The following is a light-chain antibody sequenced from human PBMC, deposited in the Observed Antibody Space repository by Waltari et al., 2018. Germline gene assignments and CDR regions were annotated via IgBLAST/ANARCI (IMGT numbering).Light chain of an antibody. V-gene: IGKV3-15*01. CDR2: DAS. CDR3: QQYDKWPLT. J-gene: IGKJ4*01. CDR1: QSISSY. Sequence: IVMTQSPATLSVSPGERVTLSCRASQSISSYLAWYQQKPGQAPRLLIHDASTRATSIPARFGGSGSGTEFTLTISSLQSEDFAVYYCQQYDKWPLTFGGGTEVEIK.